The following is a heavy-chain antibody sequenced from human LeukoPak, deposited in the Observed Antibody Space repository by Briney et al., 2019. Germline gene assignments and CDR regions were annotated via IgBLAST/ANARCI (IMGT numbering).Heavy chain of an antibody. CDR3: ARGSRGGGYEAFDF. CDR1: GYSFTLYY. V-gene: IGHV1-2*06. CDR2: INPNTGVT. Sequence: ASVKVSSKASGYSFTLYYIHWVRQAPGQGLEWMGRINPNTGVTDYAQKFQGRVTVTRDTSIGTVSMDLRLRSDDPAVYYCARGSRGGGYEAFDFWGQGTQVTVSS. D-gene: IGHD5-12*01. J-gene: IGHJ4*02.